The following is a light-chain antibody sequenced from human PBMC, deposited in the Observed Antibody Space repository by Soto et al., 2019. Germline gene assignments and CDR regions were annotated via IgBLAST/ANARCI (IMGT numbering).Light chain of an antibody. CDR2: GNN. J-gene: IGLJ2*01. CDR3: GTWDSSLSTGL. CDR1: SSNIGNNY. Sequence: QSVLTQPPSVSAAPGQKVTISCSGSSSNIGNNYVSWYQQFPGTAPKLLIYGNNERPSGIPDRFSGSKSGTSATLGIAGLLTGDEADYFCGTWDSSLSTGLFGGGTKLTVL. V-gene: IGLV1-51*01.